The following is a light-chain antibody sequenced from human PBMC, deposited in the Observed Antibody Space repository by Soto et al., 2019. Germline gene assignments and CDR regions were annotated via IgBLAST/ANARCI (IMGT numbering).Light chain of an antibody. Sequence: QPVLTQPPSVSGAPGQRVTISCTGSSSNIGAGYDVHWYQQLPGTAPKLLISGNSNRPSGVPDRFSGSKSGTSASLAITGLQAEDEADYYCQSYDSSLSGWMFGGGTKLTVL. CDR3: QSYDSSLSGWM. J-gene: IGLJ3*02. CDR1: SSNIGAGYD. CDR2: GNS. V-gene: IGLV1-40*01.